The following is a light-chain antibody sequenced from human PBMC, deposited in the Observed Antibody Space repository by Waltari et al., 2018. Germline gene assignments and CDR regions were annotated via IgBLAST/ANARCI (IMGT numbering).Light chain of an antibody. CDR3: QQYYDWPPWT. V-gene: IGKV3D-15*01. Sequence: EIVMTQSPATLSVSPGERATLSCRASQSVSGHFAWYQQTPGQAPRLIIHGAFTRATGIPARFSGSGSGTEFSLTISSLQSEDFAIYYCQQYYDWPPWTFGQGTKVEL. CDR1: QSVSGH. CDR2: GAF. J-gene: IGKJ1*01.